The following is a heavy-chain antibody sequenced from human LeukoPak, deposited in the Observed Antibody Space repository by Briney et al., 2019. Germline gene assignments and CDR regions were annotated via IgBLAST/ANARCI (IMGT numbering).Heavy chain of an antibody. CDR3: VKNWGGYYFDY. CDR1: GFMFNNYA. Sequence: GGSLRLSCAASGFMFNNYAMHWVRQAPGKGLEWVSTVGLSAASTYFAVSVKGRFTVSRDSAKNTISLQMTSLRTDDTAVHFCVKNWGGYYFDYWGQGTLVTVSS. J-gene: IGHJ4*02. D-gene: IGHD7-27*01. CDR2: VGLSAAST. V-gene: IGHV3-23*01.